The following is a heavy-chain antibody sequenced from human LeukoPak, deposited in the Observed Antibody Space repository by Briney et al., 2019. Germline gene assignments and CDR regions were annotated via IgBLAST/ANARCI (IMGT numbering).Heavy chain of an antibody. CDR1: GFTFGNYG. D-gene: IGHD3-16*01. J-gene: IGHJ4*02. V-gene: IGHV3-20*04. CDR2: INWNGGST. CDR3: ARKGPQRADFGGG. Sequence: PGGSLRLSCAASGFTFGNYGMSWVRQAPGKGLEWVSGINWNGGSTGYADSVKGRFTISRDNSKNTLYLQMNSLRAEDTAVYYCARKGPQRADFGGGWGQGTLVTVSS.